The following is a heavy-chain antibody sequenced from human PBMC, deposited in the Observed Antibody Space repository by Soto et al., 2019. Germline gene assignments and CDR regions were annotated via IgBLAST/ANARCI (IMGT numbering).Heavy chain of an antibody. CDR1: GGSFSGYY. D-gene: IGHD3-10*01. Sequence: SETLSLTCAVYGGSFSGYYWSWIRQPPGKGLEWIGEINHSGSTNYNPSLKSRVTISVDTSKNQFSLKLSSVTAADTAVYYCASSPRRRLGVFFDYWGQGTLVTVSS. CDR3: ASSPRRRLGVFFDY. J-gene: IGHJ4*02. V-gene: IGHV4-34*01. CDR2: INHSGST.